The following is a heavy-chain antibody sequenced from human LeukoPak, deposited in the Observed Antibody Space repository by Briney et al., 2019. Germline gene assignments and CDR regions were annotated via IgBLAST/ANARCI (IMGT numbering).Heavy chain of an antibody. V-gene: IGHV3-74*01. Sequence: GGSLRLSCAASGFTFSRYWMHWVRHAPGKGPLWVSRINSDGSSTYYADSVKGRFTTSRDNAKNALHLQMNSLTAEDTAVYYCVLDLFSSFAFDIWGQGTMVTVSS. CDR1: GFTFSRYW. J-gene: IGHJ3*02. CDR2: INSDGSST. CDR3: VLDLFSSFAFDI. D-gene: IGHD3/OR15-3a*01.